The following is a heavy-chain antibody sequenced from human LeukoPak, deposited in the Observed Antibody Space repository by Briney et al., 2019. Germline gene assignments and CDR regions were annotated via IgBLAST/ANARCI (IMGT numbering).Heavy chain of an antibody. CDR3: AKDRVTMVRGGTLSWFDP. J-gene: IGHJ5*02. Sequence: ASVKVSCKASGYTFTGYYMHWVRQAPGQGLEWMGWINPNSGGTNYAQKFQGRVTMTRDTSISTAYMELSRLRSDDTAVYYCAKDRVTMVRGGTLSWFDPWGQGTLVTVSS. D-gene: IGHD3-10*01. CDR1: GYTFTGYY. CDR2: INPNSGGT. V-gene: IGHV1-2*02.